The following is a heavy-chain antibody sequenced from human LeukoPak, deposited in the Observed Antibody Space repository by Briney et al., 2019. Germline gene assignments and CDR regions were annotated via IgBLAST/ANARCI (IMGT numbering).Heavy chain of an antibody. CDR2: IGVGGGDT. Sequence: GGSLRLSCAASGFAFSSHAMSGVRQAPGKGLEWVSGIGVGGGDTYYADSVKGRFTISRDNSKNTLYLQMNSLRAEDTAVYYCAKELYYYDSSGSFDYWGQGTLVAVSS. CDR3: AKELYYYDSSGSFDY. CDR1: GFAFSSHA. V-gene: IGHV3-23*01. J-gene: IGHJ4*02. D-gene: IGHD3-22*01.